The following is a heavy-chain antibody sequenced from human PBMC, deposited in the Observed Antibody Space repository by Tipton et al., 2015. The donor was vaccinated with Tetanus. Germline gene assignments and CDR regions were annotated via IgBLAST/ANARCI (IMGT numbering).Heavy chain of an antibody. J-gene: IGHJ3*02. CDR1: GFSFSDSF. CDR3: AGSQSWFAFDI. D-gene: IGHD3-10*01. CDR2: IYSSGSA. V-gene: IGHV4-59*01. Sequence: LRLSCAGSGFSFSDSFMSWIRQAPGKGLEWIGNIYSSGSANYNPPLRSRVTISVAASKDRFSLEMISVTPADTAVYYCAGSQSWFAFDIWGQGTIVIVSS.